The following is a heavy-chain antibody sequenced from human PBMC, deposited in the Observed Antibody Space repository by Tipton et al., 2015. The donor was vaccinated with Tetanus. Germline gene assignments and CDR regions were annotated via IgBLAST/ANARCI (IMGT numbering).Heavy chain of an antibody. D-gene: IGHD6-13*01. CDR1: GFAFRSYT. V-gene: IGHV3-21*01. CDR3: ARAAYSRTPDH. J-gene: IGHJ4*02. Sequence: GSLRLSCVASGFAFRSYTLNWVRQAPGKGPEWVSCISGSSTKIYYADSVKGRFTISRDNAKNSVYLQMDGLRVEDTAIYYCARAAYSRTPDHWGQGTLVTVSS. CDR2: ISGSSTKI.